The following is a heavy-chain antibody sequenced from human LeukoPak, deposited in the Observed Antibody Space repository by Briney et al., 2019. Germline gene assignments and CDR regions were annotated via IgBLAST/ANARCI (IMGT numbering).Heavy chain of an antibody. Sequence: EASVKVSCKASGYTFTSYDINWVRQATGQGLEWMGWMNPNSGNTGYAQKLQGRVTMTRNTSISTAYMELSSLRSEDTAVYYCARAIFVKVTPDDAFDIWGQGTMVTVSS. V-gene: IGHV1-8*01. CDR1: GYTFTSYD. CDR3: ARAIFVKVTPDDAFDI. CDR2: MNPNSGNT. D-gene: IGHD3-3*01. J-gene: IGHJ3*02.